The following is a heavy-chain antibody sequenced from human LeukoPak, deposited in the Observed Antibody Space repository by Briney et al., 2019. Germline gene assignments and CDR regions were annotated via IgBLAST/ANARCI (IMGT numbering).Heavy chain of an antibody. D-gene: IGHD2-21*01. CDR1: GFTVSSNY. J-gene: IGHJ4*02. CDR3: AREGVIGKEGY. V-gene: IGHV3-66*01. Sequence: PGGSLRLSCAASGFTVSSNYMSWVRQAPGKGLEWVSVIYSGGSTYYEDSVKGRFITSRDKSKNTLYLQMNSLRAADTAVYYCAREGVIGKEGYWGQGSLVTVSS. CDR2: IYSGGST.